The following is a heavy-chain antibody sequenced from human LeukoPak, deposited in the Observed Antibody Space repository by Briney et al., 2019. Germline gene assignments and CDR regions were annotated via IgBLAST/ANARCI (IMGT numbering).Heavy chain of an antibody. CDR3: ARDRGGSYRFDY. J-gene: IGHJ4*02. V-gene: IGHV1-3*01. Sequence: ASVKVSCKASGYTFTSYAMHWVRQAPGQRLEWMGWINAGNGNTKYSQKFQGRVTITRDTSASTAYMELSSLRSGDTAVYYCARDRGGSYRFDYWGQGTLVTVSS. D-gene: IGHD1-26*01. CDR1: GYTFTSYA. CDR2: INAGNGNT.